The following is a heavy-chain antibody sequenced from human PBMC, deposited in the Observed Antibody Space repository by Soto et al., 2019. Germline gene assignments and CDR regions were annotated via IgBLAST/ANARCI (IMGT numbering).Heavy chain of an antibody. D-gene: IGHD4-17*01. V-gene: IGHV4-59*01. Sequence: QVQLQESSPGLVKPSETLSLTCTVSGGSISSYYWSWIRQPPGKGLEWIGYIYYSGSTNYNPSLKSRVTISVDTSKNQFSLKLSSVTAADTAVYYCARRTVTTTLTYFDYWGQGTLVTVSS. CDR3: ARRTVTTTLTYFDY. CDR1: GGSISSYY. J-gene: IGHJ4*02. CDR2: IYYSGST.